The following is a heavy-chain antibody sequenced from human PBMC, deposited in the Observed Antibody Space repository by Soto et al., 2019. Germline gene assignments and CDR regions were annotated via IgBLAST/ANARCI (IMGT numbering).Heavy chain of an antibody. CDR2: ISGSGGST. D-gene: IGHD2-2*01. V-gene: IGHV3-23*01. CDR1: GFTFSSYA. J-gene: IGHJ4*02. Sequence: EVQLLESGGGLVQPGGSLRLSCAASGFTFSSYAMSWVRQAPGKGLGWVSAISGSGGSTYYADSVKGRFTISRDNSKNTLYLQMNSLRAEDTAVYYCAKDFPYYCSSTSCPFDYWGQGTLVTVSS. CDR3: AKDFPYYCSSTSCPFDY.